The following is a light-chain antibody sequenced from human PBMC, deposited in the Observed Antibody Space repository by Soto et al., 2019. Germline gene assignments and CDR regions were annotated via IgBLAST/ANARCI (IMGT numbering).Light chain of an antibody. V-gene: IGKV1-5*01. CDR1: QSISSR. CDR2: DAS. J-gene: IGKJ1*01. Sequence: DIQMTQSPSTLSASVGDRVTITCRASQSISSRLAWYQQKPGKAPKVLIYDASSLESGVPSRFSGSGSGTEFTLTISSLQPDDFATYYCQKYNSYWTFGQGTKVEIK. CDR3: QKYNSYWT.